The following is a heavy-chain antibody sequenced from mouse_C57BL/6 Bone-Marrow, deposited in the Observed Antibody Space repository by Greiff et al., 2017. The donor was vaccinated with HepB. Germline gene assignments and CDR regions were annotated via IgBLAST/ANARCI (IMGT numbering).Heavy chain of an antibody. J-gene: IGHJ1*03. Sequence: QVQLQQSGAELVKPGASVKMSCTASGYPFPTYPIEWMTQNHGKSLEWIGNFHPYNDDTKYNEKFKGKATLTVEKSSSTVYLELSRLTSDDSAVYYCARRGSSRYWYFDVWGTGTTVTVSS. CDR2: FHPYNDDT. V-gene: IGHV1-47*01. CDR1: GYPFPTYP. CDR3: ARRGSSRYWYFDV.